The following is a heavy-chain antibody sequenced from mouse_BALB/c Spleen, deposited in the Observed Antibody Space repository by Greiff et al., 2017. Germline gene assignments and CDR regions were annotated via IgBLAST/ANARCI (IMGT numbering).Heavy chain of an antibody. Sequence: EVQLQESGGGLVQPGGSLKLSCAASGFTFSSYTMSWVRQTPEKRLEWVAYISNGGGSTYYPDTVKGRFTISRDNAKNTLYLQMSSLKSEDTAMYYCARHEEGAWFAYWGQGTLVTVSA. CDR3: ARHEEGAWFAY. CDR2: ISNGGGST. J-gene: IGHJ3*01. V-gene: IGHV5-12-2*01. CDR1: GFTFSSYT.